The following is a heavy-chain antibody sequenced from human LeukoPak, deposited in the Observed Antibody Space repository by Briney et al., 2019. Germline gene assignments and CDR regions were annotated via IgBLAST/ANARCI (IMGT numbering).Heavy chain of an antibody. V-gene: IGHV3-48*02. D-gene: IGHD1-1*01. CDR3: ARHFEVQDY. CDR2: ISDDSSRI. CDR1: GFTFSAYS. J-gene: IGHJ4*02. Sequence: HPGGSLRLSCAASGFTFSAYSINWVRQAPGKGLEWVSYISDDSSRIHYADSVKGRFTISRDNAKTSLYLQMNSLRDEDTAVYYCARHFEVQDYWGQGTLVTVSS.